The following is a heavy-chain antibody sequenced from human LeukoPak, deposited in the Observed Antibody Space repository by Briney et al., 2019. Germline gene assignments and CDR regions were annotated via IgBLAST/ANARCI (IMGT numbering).Heavy chain of an antibody. Sequence: GGPLRLSCAASGFTFSSYAMDWVRQAPGKGLEWVTFLSYDGEDEQYVDSVRGRFTSSRDNSKKTLYLQMNNLRPEDTAIYYCARDQPGGGLDYWGQGVLVAVSS. J-gene: IGHJ4*02. D-gene: IGHD3-16*01. V-gene: IGHV3-30*04. CDR2: LSYDGEDE. CDR3: ARDQPGGGLDY. CDR1: GFTFSSYA.